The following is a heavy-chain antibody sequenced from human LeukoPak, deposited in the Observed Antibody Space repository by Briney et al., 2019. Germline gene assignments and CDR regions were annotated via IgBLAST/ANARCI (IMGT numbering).Heavy chain of an antibody. D-gene: IGHD5-18*01. V-gene: IGHV3-23*01. J-gene: IGHJ4*02. CDR2: ISGSGGNT. CDR1: GLTFSSYA. Sequence: GGSLRLSCAASGLTFSSYAMSWVRQAPGKGLEWVSVISGSGGNTYYPDSVKGRFTISRDNSKNTVYLQMNRLRVEDTAVYYCAKDRPQLWGYYFDYWGQGTLVTVSS. CDR3: AKDRPQLWGYYFDY.